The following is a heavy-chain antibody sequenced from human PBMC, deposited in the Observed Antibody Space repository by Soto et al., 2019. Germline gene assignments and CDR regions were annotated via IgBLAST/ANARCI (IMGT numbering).Heavy chain of an antibody. D-gene: IGHD5-12*01. Sequence: GGSLRLSCAASGFTFSSYAMSWVRQAPGKGLEWVSAISGSGGSTDYADSVKGRFTISRDNSKNTLYLQMNSLRAEDTAVYYCAKDSRIHIVATILKVSGDFEYWGQGTLVTVSS. V-gene: IGHV3-23*01. CDR3: AKDSRIHIVATILKVSGDFEY. CDR1: GFTFSSYA. J-gene: IGHJ4*02. CDR2: ISGSGGST.